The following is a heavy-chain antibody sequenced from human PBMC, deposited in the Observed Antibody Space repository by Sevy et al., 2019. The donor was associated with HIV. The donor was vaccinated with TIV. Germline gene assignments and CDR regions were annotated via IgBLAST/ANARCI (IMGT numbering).Heavy chain of an antibody. CDR1: GYTFTSYG. Sequence: ASEKVSCKASGYTFTSYGISWVRQAPGQGLEWMGWISAYNGNTNYAQKFQGRVTMTTDTSTSTAYMELRSLRSDDTAVYYCARAPSIAVAAGFDYWGQGTLVTVSS. J-gene: IGHJ4*02. CDR2: ISAYNGNT. CDR3: ARAPSIAVAAGFDY. V-gene: IGHV1-18*04. D-gene: IGHD6-19*01.